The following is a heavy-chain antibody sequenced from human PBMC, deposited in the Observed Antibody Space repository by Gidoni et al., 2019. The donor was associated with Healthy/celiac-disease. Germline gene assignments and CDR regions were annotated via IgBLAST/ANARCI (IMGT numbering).Heavy chain of an antibody. Sequence: QLQLQESGSGLVKPSQTLSLPCAVSGGSSSSGGYSWSWIRQPHGRGLEWIGDISHSGSTYYNTSLKSRVTISVDRSKTQLSLKLSSVTAADTAVYYCARVPPMVGGMDVWGQGTTVTVSS. CDR1: GGSSSSGGYS. V-gene: IGHV4-30-2*01. CDR2: ISHSGST. CDR3: ARVPPMVGGMDV. J-gene: IGHJ6*02. D-gene: IGHD2-15*01.